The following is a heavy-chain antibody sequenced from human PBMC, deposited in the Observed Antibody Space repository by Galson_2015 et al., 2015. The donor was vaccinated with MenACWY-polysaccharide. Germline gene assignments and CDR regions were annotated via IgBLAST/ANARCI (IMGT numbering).Heavy chain of an antibody. V-gene: IGHV3-11*01. CDR1: GFTFSDYY. CDR3: ARVRGIYSVDY. Sequence: SLRLSCAASGFTFSDYYMSWIRQAPGRGLEWVSHISSSGTTIYYADSVKGRFTISRDNARNSLSLQMNSLRAEDTAVYYCARVRGIYSVDYWGQGTLGTVSS. D-gene: IGHD1-26*01. J-gene: IGHJ4*02. CDR2: ISSSGTTI.